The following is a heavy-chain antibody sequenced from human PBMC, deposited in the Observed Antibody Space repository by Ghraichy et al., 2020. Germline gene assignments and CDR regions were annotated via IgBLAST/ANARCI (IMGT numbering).Heavy chain of an antibody. CDR2: INHSGST. CDR3: ARGVVDEKVGGSYYFDY. CDR1: GGSFSGYY. J-gene: IGHJ4*02. D-gene: IGHD2-15*01. V-gene: IGHV4-34*01. Sequence: SETLSLTCAVYGGSFSGYYWSWIRQPPGKGLEWIGEINHSGSTNYNPSLKSRVTISVDTSKNQFSLKLSSVTAADTAVYYCARGVVDEKVGGSYYFDYWGQGTLVTVSS.